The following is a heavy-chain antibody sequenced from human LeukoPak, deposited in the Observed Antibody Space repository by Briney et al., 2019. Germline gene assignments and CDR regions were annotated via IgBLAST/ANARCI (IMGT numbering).Heavy chain of an antibody. D-gene: IGHD1-1*01. V-gene: IGHV3-48*01. Sequence: AGGSLRLSCAASGFTFSSYSMNWVRQAPGKGLEWVSYISSSSSTIYYADSVKGRFTISRDNAKNSLYLQMNSLRAEDTAVYYCASKPNWKWGYFDYWGQGTLVTVSS. J-gene: IGHJ4*02. CDR1: GFTFSSYS. CDR2: ISSSSSTI. CDR3: ASKPNWKWGYFDY.